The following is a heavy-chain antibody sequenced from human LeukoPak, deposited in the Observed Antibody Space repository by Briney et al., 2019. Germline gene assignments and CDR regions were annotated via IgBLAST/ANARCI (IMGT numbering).Heavy chain of an antibody. J-gene: IGHJ4*02. CDR2: ISDSGGST. V-gene: IGHV3-23*01. Sequence: GGSLRLSCAASGFTFSSYAVSWVRQAPGKGLEWVSAISDSGGSTYYADSVKGRFTISRDNSENTLYLQMNSLRAEDTAVYFCAKGGRIVGASTTLDCWGQGTLVTVSS. D-gene: IGHD1-26*01. CDR3: AKGGRIVGASTTLDC. CDR1: GFTFSSYA.